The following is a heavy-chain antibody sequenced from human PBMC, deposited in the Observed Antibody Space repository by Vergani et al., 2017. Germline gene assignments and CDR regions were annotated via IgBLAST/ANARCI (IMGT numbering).Heavy chain of an antibody. D-gene: IGHD3-3*01. CDR3: ARDRSPYDFWSGYYHPFDY. CDR1: GYTFTSYG. CDR2: ISAYNGNT. V-gene: IGHV1-18*01. J-gene: IGHJ4*02. Sequence: QVQLVQSGAEVKKPGASVKVFCKASGYTFTSYGISWVRQAPGQGLEWMGWISAYNGNTNYAQKLQGRVTMTTDTSTSTAYMELRSLRSDDTAVYYCARDRSPYDFWSGYYHPFDYWGQGTLVTVSS.